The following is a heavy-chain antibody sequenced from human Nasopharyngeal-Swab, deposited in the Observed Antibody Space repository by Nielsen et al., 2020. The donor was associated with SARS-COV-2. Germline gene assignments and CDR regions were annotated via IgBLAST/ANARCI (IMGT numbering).Heavy chain of an antibody. CDR2: ISWNSGSI. CDR1: GFTFNDYA. D-gene: IGHD5-12*01. J-gene: IGHJ6*02. Sequence: GGSLRLSCAASGFTFNDYAMHWVRQAPGKGLEWVSGISWNSGSIGYADSVMGRSTISRDNAKNSLYLQMNRLRAEDTALYYCAKDVRLRGYYYAMDVWGQGTTVTVSS. CDR3: AKDVRLRGYYYAMDV. V-gene: IGHV3-9*01.